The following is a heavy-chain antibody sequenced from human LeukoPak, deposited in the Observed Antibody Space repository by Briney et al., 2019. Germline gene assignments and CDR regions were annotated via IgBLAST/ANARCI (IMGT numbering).Heavy chain of an antibody. CDR2: IYYSGHT. CDR3: ARQNGVGLFSLP. D-gene: IGHD2-8*01. CDR1: GVSIGSSNSY. J-gene: IGHJ4*02. Sequence: SETLSLTCAVSGVSIGSSNSYWGWVRQPPGKGLEWIGSIYYSGHTYYHASRKSRVTISVDTSKNQFSLKVTSVTRAHPAVHDCARQNGVGLFSLPGGQGILVTVSS. V-gene: IGHV4-39*01.